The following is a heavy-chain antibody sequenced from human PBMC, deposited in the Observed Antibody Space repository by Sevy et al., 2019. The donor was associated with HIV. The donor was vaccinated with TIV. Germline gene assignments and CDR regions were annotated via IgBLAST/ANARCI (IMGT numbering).Heavy chain of an antibody. CDR3: ARELSSGWSGGGWFDP. V-gene: IGHV3-21*01. CDR2: ISSSSSYI. J-gene: IGHJ5*02. D-gene: IGHD6-19*01. Sequence: GGSLRLSCAASGFTFSSYSMNWVRQAPGKGLEWVSSISSSSSYIYYADSVKGRFTISRDNAKNSLYLQMNSLRAEDTAVYYCARELSSGWSGGGWFDPWGQGTLVTVSS. CDR1: GFTFSSYS.